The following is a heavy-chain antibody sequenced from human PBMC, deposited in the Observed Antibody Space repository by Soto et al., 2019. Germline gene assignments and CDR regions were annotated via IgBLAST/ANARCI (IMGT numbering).Heavy chain of an antibody. CDR1: GCNFDDYA. J-gene: IGHJ4*02. V-gene: IGHV3-9*01. CDR2: ICRISETF. CDR3: VKDSWSDVMCASVFYX. Sequence: RLSCGASGCNFDDYAMHWVRQAPGKGLEWVSGICRISETFAYADSVKGRFTVSRDNAKKSLYLQMSSLTRGDTALYYCVKDSWSDVMCASVFYXWGQGTLFTVSX. D-gene: IGHD3-3*01.